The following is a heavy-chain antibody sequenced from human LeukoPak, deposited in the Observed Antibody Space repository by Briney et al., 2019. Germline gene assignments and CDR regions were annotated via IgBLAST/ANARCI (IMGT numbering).Heavy chain of an antibody. V-gene: IGHV1-18*01. D-gene: IGHD1-7*01. CDR1: GYTFTSYG. J-gene: IGHJ4*02. Sequence: ASVKVSCKASGYTFTSYGISWVRQAPGQGLEWIGWISAYNGNTNYAQKLQGRVTMTTDTSTSTAYMELRSLRSDDTAVYYCAREGGTRNWNYKTATTDYWGQGTLVTVSS. CDR3: AREGGTRNWNYKTATTDY. CDR2: ISAYNGNT.